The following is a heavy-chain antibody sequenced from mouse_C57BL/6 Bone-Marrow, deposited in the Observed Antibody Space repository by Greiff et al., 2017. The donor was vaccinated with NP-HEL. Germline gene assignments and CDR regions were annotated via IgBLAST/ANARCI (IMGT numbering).Heavy chain of an antibody. D-gene: IGHD1-1*01. CDR2: IYIGNGYT. CDR1: GYTFTSYG. J-gene: IGHJ1*03. Sequence: VQLQQSGAELVRPGSSVKMSCKTSGYTFTSYGINWVKQRPGQGLEWIGYIYIGNGYTEYNEKFKGKATLTSDTSSSTAYLQLSSLTSEDSAIYFCARLRGDYYGSSLRYFDVWGTGTTVTVSS. V-gene: IGHV1-58*01. CDR3: ARLRGDYYGSSLRYFDV.